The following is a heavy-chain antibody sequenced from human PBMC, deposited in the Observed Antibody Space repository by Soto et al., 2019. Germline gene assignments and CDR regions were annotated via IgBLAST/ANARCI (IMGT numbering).Heavy chain of an antibody. J-gene: IGHJ6*02. Sequence: ASVKVSCKASGYTFTSYGISWVRQAPGQGLEWMGWISAYNGNTNYAQKLQGRVTMTTDTSTSTAYMELRSLRSDDTAVYYCARDRYRSGPYGMDVWGQGTTVTVSS. CDR2: ISAYNGNT. D-gene: IGHD6-19*01. CDR1: GYTFTSYG. CDR3: ARDRYRSGPYGMDV. V-gene: IGHV1-18*04.